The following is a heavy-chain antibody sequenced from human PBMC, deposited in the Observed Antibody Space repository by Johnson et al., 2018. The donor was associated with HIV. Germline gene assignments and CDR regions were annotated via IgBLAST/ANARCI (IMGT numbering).Heavy chain of an antibody. CDR1: GFTFSGYD. Sequence: EVQLVESGGGLVQPGGSLRLSCAASGFTFSGYDMPWVRQATGKGLEWVSAIGTAGDTYCPGSVKGRFTISRENAKNSLYLEMNNLRAEDMALYYCARQHYYDSSGQGGGLDIWGQGTMVTVSS. CDR3: ARQHYYDSSGQGGGLDI. D-gene: IGHD3-22*01. V-gene: IGHV3-13*01. CDR2: IGTAGDT. J-gene: IGHJ3*02.